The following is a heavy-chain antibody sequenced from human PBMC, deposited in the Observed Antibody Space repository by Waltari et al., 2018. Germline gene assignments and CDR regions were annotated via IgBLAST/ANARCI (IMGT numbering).Heavy chain of an antibody. J-gene: IGHJ4*02. CDR1: GYTFATYA. V-gene: IGHV1-3*01. D-gene: IGHD3-22*01. Sequence: QVQLVQSGAEVKKPGASVKLSCKASGYTFATYAMHWVRQAPGQGLEWMGWINAGNGNTKYSQNFQDRVTITSDTSASTAYLEVNSLRSEDTAVYYCARALQDSSGYYYVDFDYWGQGTLVTVSS. CDR2: INAGNGNT. CDR3: ARALQDSSGYYYVDFDY.